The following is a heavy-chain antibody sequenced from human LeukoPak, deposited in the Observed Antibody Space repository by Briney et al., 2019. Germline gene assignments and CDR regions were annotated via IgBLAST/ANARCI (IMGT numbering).Heavy chain of an antibody. CDR2: IYYSGST. Sequence: SETLSLTCTVSGGSISSYYWSWIRQPPGKGLEWIGYIYYSGSTYYNPSLKSRVTISVDTSKNQFSLKLSSVTAADTAVYYCARVGPGNYYDSSGYYTFDYWGQGTLVTVSS. J-gene: IGHJ4*02. V-gene: IGHV4-59*08. CDR3: ARVGPGNYYDSSGYYTFDY. CDR1: GGSISSYY. D-gene: IGHD3-22*01.